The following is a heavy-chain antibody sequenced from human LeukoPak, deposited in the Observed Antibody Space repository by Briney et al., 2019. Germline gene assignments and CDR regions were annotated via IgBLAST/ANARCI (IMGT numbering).Heavy chain of an antibody. CDR3: ARGSIVGATPHDL. J-gene: IGHJ2*01. Sequence: SETLSLTCTVSGGSISSYYWSWIRQPPGKGLEWIGYIYYSGSTNYNPSLKSRVTISVDTSKNQSSLKLSSVTAADTAVYYCARGSIVGATPHDLWGRGTLVTVSS. V-gene: IGHV4-59*01. D-gene: IGHD1-26*01. CDR1: GGSISSYY. CDR2: IYYSGST.